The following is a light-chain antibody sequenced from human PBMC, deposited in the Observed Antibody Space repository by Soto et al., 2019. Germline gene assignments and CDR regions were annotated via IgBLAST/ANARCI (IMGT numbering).Light chain of an antibody. Sequence: EIVLTQSPGTLSLSPGESATLSCRVSQSVTSSYLAWYQQKPGQTPRLLIYGASTRATGIPGRFSGSGSGTDFTLTISGLEPEDFAVYYCQHYGTTFGQGTKVEIK. CDR1: QSVTSSY. J-gene: IGKJ1*01. CDR2: GAS. CDR3: QHYGTT. V-gene: IGKV3-20*01.